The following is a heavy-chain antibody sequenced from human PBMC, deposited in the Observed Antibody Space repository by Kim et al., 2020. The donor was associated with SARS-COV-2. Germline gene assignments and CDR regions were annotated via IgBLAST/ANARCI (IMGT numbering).Heavy chain of an antibody. D-gene: IGHD3-9*01. CDR3: ARDVYDILTGYFLDP. Sequence: PSLKSRVTISVDTSKNQFSLKLSSVTAADTAVYYCARDVYDILTGYFLDPWGQGTLVTVSS. V-gene: IGHV4-31*02. J-gene: IGHJ5*02.